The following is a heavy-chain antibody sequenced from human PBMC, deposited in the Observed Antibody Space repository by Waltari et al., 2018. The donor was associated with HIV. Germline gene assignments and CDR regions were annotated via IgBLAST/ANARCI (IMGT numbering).Heavy chain of an antibody. CDR2: IRSKAYGGTT. CDR1: GFTFGDYA. J-gene: IGHJ4*02. CDR3: TRGKITMIVVVPFDY. Sequence: EVQLVESGGGLVQPGRSLRLSCTASGFTFGDYAMSWFRQAPGKGLEWVGFIRSKAYGGTTEYAASVKGRFTISRDDSKSIAYLQMNSLKTEDTAVYYCTRGKITMIVVVPFDYWGQGTLVTVSS. D-gene: IGHD3-22*01. V-gene: IGHV3-49*03.